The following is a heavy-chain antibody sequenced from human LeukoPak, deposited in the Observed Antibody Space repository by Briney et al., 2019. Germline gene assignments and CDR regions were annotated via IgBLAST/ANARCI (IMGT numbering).Heavy chain of an antibody. Sequence: GGSLRLSCAASGFTLSRYGMRWVRQAPGKGLKWVSAISGSGSHTYYADSVKGRFTISRDNSKNTLYLQMNSLRAEDTAVYYCAKDAHYGPGGYFDYWGQGALVTVSS. CDR2: ISGSGSHT. V-gene: IGHV3-23*01. J-gene: IGHJ4*02. CDR3: AKDAHYGPGGYFDY. CDR1: GFTLSRYG. D-gene: IGHD3-10*01.